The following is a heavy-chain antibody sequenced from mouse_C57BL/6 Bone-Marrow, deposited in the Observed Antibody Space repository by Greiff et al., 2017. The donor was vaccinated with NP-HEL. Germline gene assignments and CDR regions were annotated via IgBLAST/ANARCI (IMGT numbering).Heavy chain of an antibody. D-gene: IGHD1-2*01. V-gene: IGHV1-69*01. CDR2: IDPSDSYT. Sequence: QVQLQQPGAELVMPGASVKLSCKASGYTFTSYWMHWVKQRPGQGLEWIGEIDPSDSYTNYNQKFKGKSTLTVDKSSSTAYMQLSSLTSEDSAVYYCARKHWDHYAWFAYWGQGTLVTVSA. CDR3: ARKHWDHYAWFAY. CDR1: GYTFTSYW. J-gene: IGHJ3*01.